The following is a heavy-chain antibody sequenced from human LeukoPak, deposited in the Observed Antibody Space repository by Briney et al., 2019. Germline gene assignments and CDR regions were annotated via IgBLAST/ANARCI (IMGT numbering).Heavy chain of an antibody. V-gene: IGHV3-48*04. D-gene: IGHD3-16*01. CDR3: VREVGRPKTFYFDS. J-gene: IGHJ4*02. CDR2: ISETI. CDR1: GFVFSRDN. Sequence: GGSLRLSCIASGFVFSRDNMNWVRQAPGKGLEWVAHISETIYYADSVQGRFTISRDNAKNSLYLQMSNLRVDDTAMYYCVREVGRPKTFYFDSWGRGTPVTVS.